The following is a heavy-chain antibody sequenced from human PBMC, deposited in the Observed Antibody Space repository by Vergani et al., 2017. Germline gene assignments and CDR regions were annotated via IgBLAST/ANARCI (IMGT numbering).Heavy chain of an antibody. CDR3: ARDYGDYGIYYYGMDV. D-gene: IGHD4-17*01. Sequence: QVQLQESGPGLVKPSQTLSLTCTVSGGSISSGGYYWSWIRQHPGKGLEWIGYIYYSGSTYYNPSLKSRVTISVDTSKNQFSLKLSSVTAADTAVYYCARDYGDYGIYYYGMDVWGQGTTVTVSS. J-gene: IGHJ6*02. CDR1: GGSISSGGYY. V-gene: IGHV4-31*03. CDR2: IYYSGST.